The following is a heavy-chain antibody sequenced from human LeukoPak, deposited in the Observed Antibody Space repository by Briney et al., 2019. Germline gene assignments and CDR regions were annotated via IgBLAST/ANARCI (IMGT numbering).Heavy chain of an antibody. CDR3: ARAQSDVLLWFGELPHDAFDI. Sequence: ASVKVSCKASGYTFTGYYMHWVRQAPGQGLEWMGWINPNSGGTNYAQKFQGRVTMTRDTSISTAYMELSRLRSDDTAVYYCARAQSDVLLWFGELPHDAFDIWGQGTMVTVSS. CDR2: INPNSGGT. J-gene: IGHJ3*02. V-gene: IGHV1-2*02. CDR1: GYTFTGYY. D-gene: IGHD3-10*01.